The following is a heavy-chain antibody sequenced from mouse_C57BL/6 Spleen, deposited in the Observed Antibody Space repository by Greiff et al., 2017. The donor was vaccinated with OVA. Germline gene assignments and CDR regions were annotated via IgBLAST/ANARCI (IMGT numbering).Heavy chain of an antibody. CDR1: GFTFSDYG. D-gene: IGHD2-3*01. CDR3: ATSYDGYYGYFDV. Sequence: VQRVESGGGLVKPGGSLKLSCAASGFTFSDYGMHWVRQAPEKGLEWVAYISSGSSTIYYADTVKGRFTISRDNAKNTLFLQMTSLRSEDTAMYYCATSYDGYYGYFDVWGTGTTVTVSS. V-gene: IGHV5-17*01. CDR2: ISSGSSTI. J-gene: IGHJ1*03.